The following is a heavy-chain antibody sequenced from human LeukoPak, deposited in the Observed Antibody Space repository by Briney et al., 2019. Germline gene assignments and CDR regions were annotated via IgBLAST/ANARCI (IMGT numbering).Heavy chain of an antibody. V-gene: IGHV3-30*18. CDR3: AKDRLMDPGTFTGYFDS. Sequence: GGSLRLSCVSSGFTFSRNGMHCVRQAPAKGLEWVAVISYDGSNRYYVDSVKGRFTISRDNSKNTLYLQMNSLRGEDTAVYYCAKDRLMDPGTFTGYFDSWGQGILVAVSS. CDR2: ISYDGSNR. CDR1: GFTFSRNG. D-gene: IGHD3-9*01. J-gene: IGHJ4*02.